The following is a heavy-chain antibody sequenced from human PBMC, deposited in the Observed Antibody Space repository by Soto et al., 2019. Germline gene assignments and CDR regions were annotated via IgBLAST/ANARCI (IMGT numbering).Heavy chain of an antibody. CDR3: ARGALWFGETYTSY. D-gene: IGHD3-10*01. CDR1: GYSFTSYW. J-gene: IGHJ4*02. V-gene: IGHV5-51*01. Sequence: GESLKISCKGSGYSFTSYWIGWVRQMPGKGLEWMGIIYPGDSDTRYSPSFQGRFTISRDNAKNSLYLQMNSLRAEDTAVYYCARGALWFGETYTSYWGQGTLVTVSS. CDR2: IYPGDSDT.